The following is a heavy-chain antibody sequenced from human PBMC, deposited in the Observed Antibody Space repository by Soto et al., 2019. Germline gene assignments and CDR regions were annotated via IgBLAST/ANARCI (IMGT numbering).Heavy chain of an antibody. J-gene: IGHJ5*02. CDR1: GGTFSSYT. D-gene: IGHD6-19*01. CDR2: IIPILGIA. Sequence: QVQLVQSGAEVKKPGSSVKVSCKASGGTFSSYTISWVRQAPGQGLEWMGRIIPILGIANYAQKFQGRVTITADKSTSTAYIELSSLRSEDTAVYYCARDRAVYWFDPWGQGTLVTVSS. V-gene: IGHV1-69*08. CDR3: ARDRAVYWFDP.